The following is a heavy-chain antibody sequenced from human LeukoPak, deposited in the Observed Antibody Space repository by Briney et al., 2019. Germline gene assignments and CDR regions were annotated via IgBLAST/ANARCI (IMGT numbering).Heavy chain of an antibody. Sequence: ASVKVSCKASGYTFTSFYMHWVRQAPGQGLGWMGIINPSGGTTTYAQKFQGRVTMTRDTSTSTVYMELSSLRSEDTAVYYCARSGSHYYDSSGYCDYWGQGTLVTVSS. J-gene: IGHJ4*02. D-gene: IGHD3-22*01. CDR3: ARSGSHYYDSSGYCDY. V-gene: IGHV1-46*01. CDR2: INPSGGTT. CDR1: GYTFTSFY.